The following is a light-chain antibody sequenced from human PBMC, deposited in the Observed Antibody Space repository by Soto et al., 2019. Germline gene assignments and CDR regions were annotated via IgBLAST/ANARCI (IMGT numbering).Light chain of an antibody. CDR3: AAWDDSLNGVV. Sequence: SVLTQPPSASGTPGQRVTISCSGSSPNIGSNTVNWYQQLPGTAPKLLIYSNNQRPSGVPDRFSGSKSGTSASLAISGLQSEDEADYYCAAWDDSLNGVVFGGGTKL. V-gene: IGLV1-44*01. CDR1: SPNIGSNT. CDR2: SNN. J-gene: IGLJ2*01.